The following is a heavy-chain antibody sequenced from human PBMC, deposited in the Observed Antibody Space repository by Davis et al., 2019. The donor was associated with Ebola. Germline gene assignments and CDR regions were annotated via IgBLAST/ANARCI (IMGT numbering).Heavy chain of an antibody. CDR3: AKVSVSSSWDYYYYYGMDV. Sequence: GESLKISCAASGFTFSSYGMHWVRQAPGKGLEWVAVIWYDGSNKYYADSVKGRFTISRDNSKNTLYLQMNSLRAEDTAVYYCAKVSVSSSWDYYYYYGMDVWGQGTTVTVSS. V-gene: IGHV3-33*06. D-gene: IGHD6-13*01. CDR1: GFTFSSYG. CDR2: IWYDGSNK. J-gene: IGHJ6*02.